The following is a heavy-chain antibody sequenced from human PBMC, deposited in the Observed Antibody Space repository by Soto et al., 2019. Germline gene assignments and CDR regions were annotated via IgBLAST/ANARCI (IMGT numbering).Heavy chain of an antibody. J-gene: IGHJ5*02. CDR3: AKSGGYSYYNWLDP. D-gene: IGHD5-18*01. Sequence: ESGGGVVQPGRSLRLSCAASGFAFHRNAMHWVRQAPGKGLEWVAVISYDGSNKYYADSVKGRFTISRDNSKNTLFLQMNSLRAEDTAVYYCAKSGGYSYYNWLDPWGQGTLVTVSS. V-gene: IGHV3-30*18. CDR2: ISYDGSNK. CDR1: GFAFHRNA.